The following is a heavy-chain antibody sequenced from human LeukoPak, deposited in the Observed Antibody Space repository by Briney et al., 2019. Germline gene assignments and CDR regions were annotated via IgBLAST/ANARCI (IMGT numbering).Heavy chain of an antibody. CDR3: ARYGGTYYDILTGYPDY. V-gene: IGHV3-21*01. CDR1: GFTFSSYS. D-gene: IGHD3-9*01. CDR2: ISSSSSYI. J-gene: IGHJ4*02. Sequence: GGSLRLSCAASGFTFSSYSMNWVRQAPGKGLEWVSSISSSSSYIYYADSVKGRFTISRDNAKNSLYLQMNSLRAEDTAVYYCARYGGTYYDILTGYPDYWGQGTLVTVSS.